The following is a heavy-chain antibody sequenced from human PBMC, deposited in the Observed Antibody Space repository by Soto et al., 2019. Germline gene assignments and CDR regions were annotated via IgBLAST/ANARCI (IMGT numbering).Heavy chain of an antibody. CDR2: INESGST. V-gene: IGHV4-34*01. Sequence: QVQLQQWGAGLVKPSETLSLSCAVYGQSFSGHSWAWIRQPPGKGLEWIGEINESGSTYYNPSLKSRVTISTDTSKTLFSPKLSSVSAADTAAYFCARGSGIVALPGELEDVKYDYWGQGTLVNVSS. D-gene: IGHD1-1*01. CDR1: GQSFSGHS. J-gene: IGHJ4*02. CDR3: ARGSGIVALPGELEDVKYDY.